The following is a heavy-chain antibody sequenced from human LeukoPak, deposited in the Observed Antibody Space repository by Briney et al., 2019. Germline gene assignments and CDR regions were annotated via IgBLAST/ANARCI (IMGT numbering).Heavy chain of an antibody. CDR2: MDPNSGNT. CDR1: GYTFTSYD. D-gene: IGHD2-2*01. Sequence: GASVKVSCKASGYTFTSYDINWVRQATGQGLEWMGWMDPNSGNTGYAQEFQGRVTMTRTTSRSTAYMELSSLRSEDTALYYCARFSRYCSSTSCYLYGMDVWGQGTTVTVSS. V-gene: IGHV1-8*01. J-gene: IGHJ6*02. CDR3: ARFSRYCSSTSCYLYGMDV.